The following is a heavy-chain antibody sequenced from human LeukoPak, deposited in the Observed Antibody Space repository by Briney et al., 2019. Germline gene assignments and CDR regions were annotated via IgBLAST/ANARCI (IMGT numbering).Heavy chain of an antibody. D-gene: IGHD4-17*01. CDR2: MYHGGST. CDR1: GASISSGGYS. Sequence: SQTLSLTCTVSGASISSGGYSWRWIRQPPGKGLEWIGYMYHGGSTYYNPSLEGRVTISVDRSKNQLSLKVSSVTAADTAVYYCASTNDFGDYMGAWGQGILVTVSS. J-gene: IGHJ5*02. V-gene: IGHV4-30-2*01. CDR3: ASTNDFGDYMGA.